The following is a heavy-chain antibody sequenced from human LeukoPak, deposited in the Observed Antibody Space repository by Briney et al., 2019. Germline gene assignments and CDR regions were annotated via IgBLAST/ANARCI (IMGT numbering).Heavy chain of an antibody. CDR1: GGSINSYY. CDR2: FYYSGT. J-gene: IGHJ4*02. D-gene: IGHD2-2*01. CDR3: ARLGYCSSTSCQEGWNYPFDY. Sequence: SETLSLTCTVSGGSINSYYWSWIRQPPGKGLEWIGNFYYSGTSYNPSLESRVTISVDTSKNQFSLKLSSVTAADTAVYYCARLGYCSSTSCQEGWNYPFDYWGQGTLVTVSS. V-gene: IGHV4-59*12.